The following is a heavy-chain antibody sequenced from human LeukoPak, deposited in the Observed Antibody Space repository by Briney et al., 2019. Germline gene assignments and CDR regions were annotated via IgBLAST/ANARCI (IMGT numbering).Heavy chain of an antibody. CDR1: GGTFSSYA. J-gene: IGHJ4*02. D-gene: IGHD4-11*01. Sequence: ASVKVSCKASGGTFSSYAISWVRQAPGQGLEWMGWISAYNGNTNYAQKLQGRVTMTTDTSTSTAYMELRSLRSDDTAVYYCARDLPPGNNYSPSSYWGQGTLVTVSS. CDR2: ISAYNGNT. V-gene: IGHV1-18*01. CDR3: ARDLPPGNNYSPSSY.